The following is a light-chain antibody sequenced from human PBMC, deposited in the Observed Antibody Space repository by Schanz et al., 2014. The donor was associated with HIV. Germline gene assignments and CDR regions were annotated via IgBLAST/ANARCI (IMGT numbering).Light chain of an antibody. Sequence: DIQMTQSPSTLSASVGDRVTITCRASQAIGTWLAWYQQKPGRAPKLLIYAASSLQSGVPSRFSGSGSGTDFTLTISSLQPEDVATYYCQKYNSAPPWTFGQGTKVEIK. CDR2: AAS. V-gene: IGKV1-5*01. CDR1: QAIGTW. CDR3: QKYNSAPPWT. J-gene: IGKJ1*01.